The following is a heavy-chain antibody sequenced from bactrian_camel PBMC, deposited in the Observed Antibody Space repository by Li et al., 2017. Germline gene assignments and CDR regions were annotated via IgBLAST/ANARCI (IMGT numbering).Heavy chain of an antibody. J-gene: IGHJ4*01. V-gene: IGHV3S63*01. CDR2: IDIRDTS. CDR3: ATRIAYYNSVYSSAIN. D-gene: IGHD2*01. Sequence: QLVESGGGSVQSGGSLTLSCTASGDNEEGYSMAWFRQVPGKKREGVAGIDIRDTSDYADSVKGRFTISRDNAKNTLYLQMNSLKPEDTAMFYCATRIAYYNSVYSSAINWGQGTQVTVS. CDR1: GDNEEGYS.